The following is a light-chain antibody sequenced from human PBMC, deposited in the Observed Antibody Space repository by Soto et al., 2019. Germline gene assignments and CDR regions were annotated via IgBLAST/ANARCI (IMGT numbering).Light chain of an antibody. CDR1: QDIAKN. V-gene: IGKV1-33*01. CDR2: DAS. Sequence: IQMTQSPXXLSASVGDRVTITCQASQDIAKNLNWYQQKPGKAPKLLIYDASSLQTGVPSRFSGSGSATHFTFTISSLQSEDIATYYCQQYDNLLPITFGQGTRLEIK. CDR3: QQYDNLLPIT. J-gene: IGKJ5*01.